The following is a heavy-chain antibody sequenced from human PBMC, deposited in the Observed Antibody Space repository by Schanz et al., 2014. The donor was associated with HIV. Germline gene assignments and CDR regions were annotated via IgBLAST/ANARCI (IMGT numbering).Heavy chain of an antibody. CDR2: ITWNSETR. Sequence: EVQLVESGGGLVQPGRSLRLSCAASGFIFDDYAMHWVRQAPGKGLEWVSGITWNSETRGYADSVKGRFSISRDNAKNSLYLQMHSLRAEDTALYYCAKDLNPYNVHTTLVTPPVGYGMDVWGQGTTVTVSS. J-gene: IGHJ6*02. V-gene: IGHV3-9*01. CDR3: AKDLNPYNVHTTLVTPPVGYGMDV. D-gene: IGHD5-18*01. CDR1: GFIFDDYA.